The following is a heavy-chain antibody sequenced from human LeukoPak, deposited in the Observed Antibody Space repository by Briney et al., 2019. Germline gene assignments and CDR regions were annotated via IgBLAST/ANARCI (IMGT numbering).Heavy chain of an antibody. D-gene: IGHD2-15*01. V-gene: IGHV3-30*18. CDR1: GFTFSSYG. CDR2: ISYDGSNK. Sequence: PGGSLRLSCAASGFTFSSYGMHWVRQAPGKGLEWVAVISYDGSNKYYADSVKGRFTISRDNSKNTLYLQMNSLRTEDTSVYHCAEDQKLQPFHYWGQGTLVTVSS. J-gene: IGHJ4*02. CDR3: AEDQKLQPFHY.